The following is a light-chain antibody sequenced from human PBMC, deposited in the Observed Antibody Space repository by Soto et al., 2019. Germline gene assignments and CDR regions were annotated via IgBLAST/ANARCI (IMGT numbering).Light chain of an antibody. V-gene: IGKV3-20*01. CDR3: QQYGRSPGT. CDR1: QSVSSY. CDR2: DAS. J-gene: IGKJ1*01. Sequence: EIVLTHSPATLSLSPCERATLSFSASQSVSSYLAWYQQKPGQAPRLLIYDASCRATGIPARFSGSGSGTDFTLTISRLEPEDFAVYYCQQYGRSPGTFGQGTKVDIK.